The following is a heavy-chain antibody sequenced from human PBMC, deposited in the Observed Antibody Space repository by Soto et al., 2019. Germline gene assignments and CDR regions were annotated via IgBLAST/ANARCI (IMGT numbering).Heavy chain of an antibody. D-gene: IGHD4-17*01. CDR2: ISGSGGST. CDR1: GFTFFSYA. J-gene: IGHJ3*02. Sequence: AGGSLRLSCAASGFTFFSYALSWVRQAPGEGLGWVSAISGSGGSTYYADSVKGRFTISRDNSKNTLYLQMNSLRAEDTAVYYCAKLYDYGDYSYDAFDIWGQGTMVTVSS. V-gene: IGHV3-23*01. CDR3: AKLYDYGDYSYDAFDI.